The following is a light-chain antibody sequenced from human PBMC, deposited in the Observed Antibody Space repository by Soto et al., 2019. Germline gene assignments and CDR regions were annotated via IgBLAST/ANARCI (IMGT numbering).Light chain of an antibody. CDR2: DTS. CDR3: QQRSNWPIT. Sequence: EFVLTQSPGTLSLSPGERATLSCRASQSVSNSYVAWYQQKSGQAPRLLIYDTSSRVTGIPDRFSGSGSGTDFTLTISSLEPEDFAVYYCQQRSNWPITFGQGTRLEI. CDR1: QSVSNSY. J-gene: IGKJ5*01. V-gene: IGKV3D-20*02.